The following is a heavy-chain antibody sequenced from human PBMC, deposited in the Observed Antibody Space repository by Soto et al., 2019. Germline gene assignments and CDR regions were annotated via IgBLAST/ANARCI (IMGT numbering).Heavy chain of an antibody. D-gene: IGHD2-8*02. CDR2: VSHDGTL. V-gene: IGHV3-30*18. Sequence: QGQLVESGGGVVQPGTSLRLSCVASGFTYSNYAMHWVRQVPGKGLEWLAVVSHDGTLYPYADSVKGRFSISRDNSRKTLYLQMNSLRPEDTAVYYCVKDRSDTWSFDYWGQGTLVTVSS. CDR1: GFTYSNYA. J-gene: IGHJ4*02. CDR3: VKDRSDTWSFDY.